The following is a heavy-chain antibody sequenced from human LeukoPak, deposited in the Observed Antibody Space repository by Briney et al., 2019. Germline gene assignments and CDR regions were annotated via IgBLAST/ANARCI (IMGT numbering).Heavy chain of an antibody. J-gene: IGHJ4*02. CDR3: ARGMETPEH. CDR1: GYTFTSYD. V-gene: IGHV1-69*13. D-gene: IGHD4-23*01. CDR2: IIPIFGTA. Sequence: ASVKVSCKASGYTFTSYDINWVRQATGQGLEWMGGIIPIFGTANYAQKFQGRVTITADESTSTAYMELSSLRSEDTAVYYCARGMETPEHWGQGTLVTVSS.